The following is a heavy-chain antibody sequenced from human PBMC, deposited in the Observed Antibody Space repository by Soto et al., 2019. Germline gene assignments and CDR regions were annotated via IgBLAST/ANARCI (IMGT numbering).Heavy chain of an antibody. CDR2: IDSDGRST. D-gene: IGHD3-22*01. J-gene: IGHJ4*02. V-gene: IGHV3-74*03. CDR1: GFTFSSYW. CDR3: VRDYDSSGFYSGH. Sequence: GGSLRLSCAASGFTFSSYWMHWVRQSPGKGLVWVSQIDSDGRSTTYADTVKGRFTVSRDNAKNKLFLQMNSLRAEDTAVYYCVRDYDSSGFYSGHWGQGTLVTVSS.